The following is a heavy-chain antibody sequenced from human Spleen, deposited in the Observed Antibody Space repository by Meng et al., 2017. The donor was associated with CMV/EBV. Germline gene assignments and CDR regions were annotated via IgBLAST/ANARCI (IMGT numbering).Heavy chain of an antibody. CDR1: FSGYD. V-gene: IGHV4-34*01. Sequence: FSGYDWSWIRQPPGKGLEWIGEINHSGSTNYNPSLKSRVTISVDTSKNQFPLKLSSVTAADTAVYYCARVTRYCSSTSCLRYYWYFDLWGRGTLVTVSS. CDR3: ARVTRYCSSTSCLRYYWYFDL. CDR2: INHSGST. D-gene: IGHD2-2*01. J-gene: IGHJ2*01.